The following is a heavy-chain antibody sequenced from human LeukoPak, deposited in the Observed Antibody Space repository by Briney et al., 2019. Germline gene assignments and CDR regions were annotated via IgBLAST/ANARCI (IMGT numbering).Heavy chain of an antibody. Sequence: GGSLRLSCAASGFTFSSHAMSWVRQAPGKGLEWVGRIKSKTDGGTTDYAAPVKDRFTISRDDSKNTLYLQMNSLKTEDTAVYYCAAVDFDYWGQGTLVTVSS. CDR2: IKSKTDGGTT. V-gene: IGHV3-15*01. J-gene: IGHJ4*02. CDR1: GFTFSSHA. CDR3: AAVDFDY. D-gene: IGHD4-23*01.